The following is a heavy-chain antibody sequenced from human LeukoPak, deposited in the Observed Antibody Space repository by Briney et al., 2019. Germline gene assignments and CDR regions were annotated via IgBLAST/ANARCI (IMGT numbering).Heavy chain of an antibody. CDR2: IYHSGST. Sequence: TSETLSLTCTVSGGSISSGGYYWSWLRQPPGKGLEWIGYIYHSGSTYYNPSLKSRVTISVDRSKNQFSLKLSSVTAADTAVYYCARAISPGGDYGIDYWGQGTLVTVSS. CDR3: ARAISPGGDYGIDY. CDR1: GGSISSGGYY. V-gene: IGHV4-30-2*01. J-gene: IGHJ4*02. D-gene: IGHD4-17*01.